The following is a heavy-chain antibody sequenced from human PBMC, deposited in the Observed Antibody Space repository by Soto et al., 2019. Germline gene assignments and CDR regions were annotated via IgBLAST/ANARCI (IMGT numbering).Heavy chain of an antibody. Sequence: ASVKVSCKASGYTFTSYGISWVRQAPGQGLGWMGWISGYNGNTKYAQKLQGRVTMTTDTSTSTAYKELRSLRSDDTAVYSCARDLGGQIVDYWGQGTLVTVSS. CDR2: ISGYNGNT. CDR3: ARDLGGQIVDY. J-gene: IGHJ4*02. V-gene: IGHV1-18*01. CDR1: GYTFTSYG. D-gene: IGHD1-26*01.